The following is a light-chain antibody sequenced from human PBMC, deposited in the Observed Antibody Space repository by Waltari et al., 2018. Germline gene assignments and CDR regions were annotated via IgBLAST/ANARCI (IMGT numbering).Light chain of an antibody. Sequence: EVVLTQSPGTLSLSPGERATLSCRASQSVGKYIVWYQQRPGQAPRLLIYAASTRATGIPDRFSGSGSGTDFSLTISRLEPEDFAVYYCQNHERLPATFGQGTKVE. CDR3: QNHERLPAT. CDR2: AAS. CDR1: QSVGKY. J-gene: IGKJ1*01. V-gene: IGKV3-20*01.